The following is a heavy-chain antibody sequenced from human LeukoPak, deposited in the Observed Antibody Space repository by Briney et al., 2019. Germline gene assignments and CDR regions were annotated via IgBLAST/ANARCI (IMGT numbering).Heavy chain of an antibody. Sequence: GGSLRLSCAASGFTFSTYWMSWVRQAPGKGLEWVANIKQDVTEKYYVDSVKGRFTISRDNAKNSLYLQMNSLRAEDTAVYYCAKDNHYYDRSTYYYYFDYWGQGTLVTVSS. CDR3: AKDNHYYDRSTYYYYFDY. D-gene: IGHD3-22*01. V-gene: IGHV3-7*01. CDR2: IKQDVTEK. J-gene: IGHJ4*02. CDR1: GFTFSTYW.